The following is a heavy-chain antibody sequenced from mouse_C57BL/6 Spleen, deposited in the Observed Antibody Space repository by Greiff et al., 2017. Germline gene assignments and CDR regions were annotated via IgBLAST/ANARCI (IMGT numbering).Heavy chain of an antibody. CDR2: IYWDDDK. CDR1: GFSLSTSGMG. J-gene: IGHJ4*01. V-gene: IGHV8-12*01. Sequence: QVTLKESGPGILQSSQTLSLTCSFSGFSLSTSGMGVSWIRQPSGKGLEWLAHIYWDDDKRYNPSLKSRLTISKDTSRNQVFLKITSVDTADTATYYCARRGGHDGYYGYYAMDYWGQGTSVTVSS. CDR3: ARRGGHDGYYGYYAMDY. D-gene: IGHD2-3*01.